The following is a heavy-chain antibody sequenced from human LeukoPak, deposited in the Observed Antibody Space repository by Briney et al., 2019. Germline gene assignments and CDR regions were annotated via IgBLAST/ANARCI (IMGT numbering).Heavy chain of an antibody. CDR3: VRASERYFCYWPF. Sequence: GGSLRLSCAASGFTFSSYWMSWVRQAPGKGLEWVANIKQDGSEKYYVDSVKGRFSISRDNTKSSLYLQMNSLRADDTAVYYCVRASERYFCYWPFWGQGTQVTVSS. CDR2: IKQDGSEK. D-gene: IGHD2-15*01. CDR1: GFTFSSYW. V-gene: IGHV3-7*04. J-gene: IGHJ4*02.